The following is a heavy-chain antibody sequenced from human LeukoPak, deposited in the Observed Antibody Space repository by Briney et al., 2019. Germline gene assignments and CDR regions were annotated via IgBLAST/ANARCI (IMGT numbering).Heavy chain of an antibody. D-gene: IGHD2-21*01. Sequence: PGGSLRLSCAASGFTFSSYWMNWVRQAPGKGLVWVSRIASDGSSTTYADSVKGRFSISRDNAKNTLYLQMNSLRVEDTAVYHCAGGRPHGDDYWGQGTLVTVSS. J-gene: IGHJ4*02. CDR3: AGGRPHGDDY. V-gene: IGHV3-74*01. CDR2: IASDGSST. CDR1: GFTFSSYW.